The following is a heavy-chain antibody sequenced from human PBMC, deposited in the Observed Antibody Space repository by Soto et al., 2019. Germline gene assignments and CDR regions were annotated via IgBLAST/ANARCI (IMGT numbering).Heavy chain of an antibody. Sequence: EMQLLESGGGLVQPGGSLRLSCAASGFTFSSFAMSWVRQAPGKGLDWVSAISGSGGSTYSADSVKGRFTISRDNSKNTLFLQMNSLRAEDTAVYYCARGGYYTFWNGSIGTYWGQGTLVTVSS. CDR1: GFTFSSFA. CDR2: ISGSGGST. J-gene: IGHJ4*02. V-gene: IGHV3-23*01. D-gene: IGHD3-3*01. CDR3: ARGGYYTFWNGSIGTY.